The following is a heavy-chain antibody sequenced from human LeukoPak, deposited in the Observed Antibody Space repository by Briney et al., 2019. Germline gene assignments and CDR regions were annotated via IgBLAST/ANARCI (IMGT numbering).Heavy chain of an antibody. CDR2: INPSGGST. J-gene: IGHJ4*02. D-gene: IGHD7-27*01. Sequence: ASVKVSCKASGYTFTSYYMHWVRQAPGQGLEWMGIINPSGGSTNYAQKFQGRVTITADKSTSTAYMELSSLRSEDTAVYYCASPRRGAKRWGYYFDYWGQGTLVTVSS. CDR3: ASPRRGAKRWGYYFDY. CDR1: GYTFTSYY. V-gene: IGHV1-46*01.